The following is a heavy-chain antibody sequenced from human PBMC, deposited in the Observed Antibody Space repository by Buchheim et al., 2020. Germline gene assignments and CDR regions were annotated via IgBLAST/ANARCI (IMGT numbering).Heavy chain of an antibody. D-gene: IGHD5-18*01. CDR2: IGTAGDT. J-gene: IGHJ6*02. Sequence: EVQLVESGGGLVQPGGSLRLSCAASGFTFSSYDMHWVRQATGKGLEWVSAIGTAGDTYYPGSVKGRFTISRENAKNSLYLQMNSLRAGDTAVYYCARAGSELWLTDYYYYGMDVWGQGTT. V-gene: IGHV3-13*01. CDR3: ARAGSELWLTDYYYYGMDV. CDR1: GFTFSSYD.